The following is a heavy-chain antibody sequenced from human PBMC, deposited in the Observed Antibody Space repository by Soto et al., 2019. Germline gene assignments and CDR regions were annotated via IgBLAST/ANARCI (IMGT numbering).Heavy chain of an antibody. CDR2: VSHSGNT. J-gene: IGHJ4*02. CDR1: GGSFTGHF. D-gene: IGHD7-27*01. CDR3: ARAKFESTGWHQFDI. V-gene: IGHV4-34*01. Sequence: PSETLSLTCTVPGGSFTGHFWSWVRQPPGKGLEWIGEVSHSGNTKYYPSLRSRVTLSVDSSKNQISLALTSVTAADTAVYYCARAKFESTGWHQFDIWGQGTLVTSPQ.